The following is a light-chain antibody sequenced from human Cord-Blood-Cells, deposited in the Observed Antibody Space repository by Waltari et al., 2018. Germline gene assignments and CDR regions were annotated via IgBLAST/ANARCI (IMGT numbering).Light chain of an antibody. Sequence: QSALTQPASVSGSPGQSITISCTGTSSDVGGYNYVSWYHQHPGKAPKLMIYEVSNRTAGVSNRFSGSKSGNTASLPIAGLQAEDEADYYCSSYTSSSTYVFGTGTKVTVL. CDR3: SSYTSSSTYV. CDR1: SSDVGGYNY. V-gene: IGLV2-14*01. J-gene: IGLJ1*01. CDR2: EVS.